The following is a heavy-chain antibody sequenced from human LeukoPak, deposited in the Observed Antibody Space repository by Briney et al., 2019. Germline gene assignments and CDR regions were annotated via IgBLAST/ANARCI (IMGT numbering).Heavy chain of an antibody. CDR3: AREAGTGERWYFDL. CDR1: GFTFSSYS. CDR2: IDTSTTYM. D-gene: IGHD7-27*01. J-gene: IGHJ2*01. Sequence: PGGSLRLSCAASGFTFSSYSMNWVRQAPGKGLEWVSSIDTSTTYMTYADSVKGRFTISRDNARNSLYLQMNSLRGEDTAVYYCAREAGTGERWYFDLWGRGTLVTVSS. V-gene: IGHV3-21*01.